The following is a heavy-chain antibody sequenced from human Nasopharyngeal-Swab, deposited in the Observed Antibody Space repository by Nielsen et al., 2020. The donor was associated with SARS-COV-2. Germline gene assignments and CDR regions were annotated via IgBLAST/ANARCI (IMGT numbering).Heavy chain of an antibody. CDR3: ARDRWRLRFGELLGRYYYGMVV. CDR2: ISSTSSTI. J-gene: IGHJ6*02. D-gene: IGHD3-10*01. V-gene: IGHV3-48*02. Sequence: WIRQPPGKGLEWVSYISSTSSTIYSADSVKGRFTISRDNAKNSLYLQMNSLRDEDTAVYYCARDRWRLRFGELLGRYYYGMVVWGQGTTVTVSS.